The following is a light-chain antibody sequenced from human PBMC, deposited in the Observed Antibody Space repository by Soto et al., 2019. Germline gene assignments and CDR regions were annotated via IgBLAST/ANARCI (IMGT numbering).Light chain of an antibody. Sequence: EIVLTQSPAILSVSPGERATLSCRASQSVTSNLAWYRQRPGQAPRLLIYDTFRRATGVPARFSGSGSGTEFTLTISSLQSEDFAVYYCQQYNNWPRTFGQGTKV. CDR2: DTF. CDR3: QQYNNWPRT. CDR1: QSVTSN. V-gene: IGKV3-15*01. J-gene: IGKJ1*01.